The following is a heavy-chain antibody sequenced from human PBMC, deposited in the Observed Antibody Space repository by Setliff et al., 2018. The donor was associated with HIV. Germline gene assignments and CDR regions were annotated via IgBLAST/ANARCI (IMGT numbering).Heavy chain of an antibody. CDR1: GCTLTSYY. Sequence: GASVKVSCKASGCTLTSYYLHWVRQAPGQGLEWMGIINPSGGSTTYAQKFQGRVTMTRDTSASTVYMELSSLRSEDTAVYYCAREARYQDRYYYYMDVWGKGTTVTVSS. D-gene: IGHD1-20*01. V-gene: IGHV1-46*03. J-gene: IGHJ6*03. CDR3: AREARYQDRYYYYMDV. CDR2: INPSGGST.